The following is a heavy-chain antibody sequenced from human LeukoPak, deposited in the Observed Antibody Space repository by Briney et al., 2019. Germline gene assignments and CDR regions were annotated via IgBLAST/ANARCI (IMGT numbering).Heavy chain of an antibody. CDR2: FDPEHGEM. Sequence: GASVRVSCKVSGDTLTELSTHWVRQAPGKGGEWMGGFDPEHGEMIYAQKLQGRVTMTEDRSTDTAYMELSSLRSEDTAVYYCATGGPWDLLKYWGQGTLVTVSS. V-gene: IGHV1-24*01. D-gene: IGHD3-9*01. CDR1: GDTLTELS. J-gene: IGHJ4*02. CDR3: ATGGPWDLLKY.